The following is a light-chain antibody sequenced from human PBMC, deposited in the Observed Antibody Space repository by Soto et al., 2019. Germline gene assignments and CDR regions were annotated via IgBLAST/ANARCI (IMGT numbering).Light chain of an antibody. J-gene: IGLJ2*01. CDR2: DVN. CDR1: STDVGGYKY. Sequence: QSALTQPASVSGSPGQSITISCTGSSTDVGGYKYVSRYQQHPGEAPKLLIYDVNNRPLGVSNRFSGSQSGNTASLTISGLQAEDEADYYCNSFTITNTLGGGFGGGTKLTVL. V-gene: IGLV2-14*03. CDR3: NSFTITNTLGGG.